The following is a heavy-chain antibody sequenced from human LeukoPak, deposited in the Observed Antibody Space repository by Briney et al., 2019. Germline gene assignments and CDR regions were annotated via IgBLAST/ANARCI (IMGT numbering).Heavy chain of an antibody. CDR3: ARGPWDY. CDR1: GFAVSSKY. CDR2: IYSDGST. Sequence: QPGGSLRLSCAASGFAVSSKYMPWVRQAPGKGMEWVSVIYSDGSTFYADSVKGRFTISRDNAKNTLFLQMNSLKPEDTAVYYCARGPWDYWGQGTLVTVSS. J-gene: IGHJ4*02. V-gene: IGHV3-53*05.